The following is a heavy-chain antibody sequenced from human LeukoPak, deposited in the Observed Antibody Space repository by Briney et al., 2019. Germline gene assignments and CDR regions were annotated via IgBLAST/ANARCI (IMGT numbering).Heavy chain of an antibody. CDR2: INAGNGNT. Sequence: ASVKVSCKASGYTFTSYAMHWVRQAPGQRLEWMGWINAGNGNTKYSQEFQGRVTITRDTSASTAYMELSSLRSEDMAVYYCAGLTHSSGWYEFDYWGQGTLVTVSS. V-gene: IGHV1-3*03. CDR3: AGLTHSSGWYEFDY. D-gene: IGHD6-19*01. J-gene: IGHJ4*02. CDR1: GYTFTSYA.